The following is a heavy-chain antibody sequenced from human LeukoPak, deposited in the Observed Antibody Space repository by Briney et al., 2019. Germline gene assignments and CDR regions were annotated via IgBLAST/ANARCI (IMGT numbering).Heavy chain of an antibody. CDR3: AKDLNSIVGTIYPYDAFDI. CDR2: IKQDGSEK. J-gene: IGHJ3*02. Sequence: PGGSLRLSCAASGFTFSSYWMSWVRQAPGKGLEWVANIKQDGSEKYYVDSVKGRFTISRDNSKNTLYLQMNSLRAEDTAVYYCAKDLNSIVGTIYPYDAFDIWGQGTMVTVSS. V-gene: IGHV3-7*01. CDR1: GFTFSSYW. D-gene: IGHD1-26*01.